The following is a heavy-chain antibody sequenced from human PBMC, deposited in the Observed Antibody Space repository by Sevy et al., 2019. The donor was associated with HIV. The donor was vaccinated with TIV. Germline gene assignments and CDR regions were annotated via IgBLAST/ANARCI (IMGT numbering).Heavy chain of an antibody. J-gene: IGHJ3*02. Sequence: GGSLRLSCAASGFTFSNAWMSWDRQAPGKGLEWVGRIKSKTDGGTTDDAAPVKGRFTISRDDSKNTLYLQMNSLKTEDTAVYYCTTAYYYDSSGDPENDAFDIWGQGTMVTVSS. CDR2: IKSKTDGGTT. D-gene: IGHD3-22*01. V-gene: IGHV3-15*01. CDR1: GFTFSNAW. CDR3: TTAYYYDSSGDPENDAFDI.